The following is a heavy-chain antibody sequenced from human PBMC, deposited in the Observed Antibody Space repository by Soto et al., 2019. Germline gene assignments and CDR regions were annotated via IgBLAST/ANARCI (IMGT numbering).Heavy chain of an antibody. CDR1: GFTFSNYA. D-gene: IGHD3-22*01. J-gene: IGHJ4*02. V-gene: IGHV3-23*01. CDR3: AKDATWDYLDRRGYYRLRDEN. CDR2: ISGSGGST. Sequence: EVQLLESGGGLLQPGGSLRLSCAASGFTFSNYAMSWVRQAPGKGLEWVSAISGSGGSTYYADSLKGRFTISRDNSKNTLYLQMSGLRAEDTAVYYCAKDATWDYLDRRGYYRLRDENWGQGTLVTVSA.